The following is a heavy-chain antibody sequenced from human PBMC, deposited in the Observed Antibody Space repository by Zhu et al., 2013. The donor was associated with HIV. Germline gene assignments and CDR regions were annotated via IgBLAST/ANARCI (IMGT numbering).Heavy chain of an antibody. CDR3: ATEDTNNGWYRGYYYYGMDV. Sequence: QVQLVQSGAEVKEPGASVKVSCKVSGNSLTELSMHWVRQASGKGLEWMGGFDPEDGEMIYAQKFQGRVTMTEDTSTDTAYMELSSLRFEDTAVYYCATEDTNNGWYRGYYYYGMDVWGQGTTVTVSS. V-gene: IGHV1-24*01. J-gene: IGHJ6*02. CDR2: FDPEDGEM. D-gene: IGHD6-19*01. CDR1: GNSLTELS.